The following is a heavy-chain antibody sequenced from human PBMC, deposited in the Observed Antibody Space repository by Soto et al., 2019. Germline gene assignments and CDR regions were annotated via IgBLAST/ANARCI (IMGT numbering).Heavy chain of an antibody. Sequence: KPSETLSLTCTVSGGSISSYYWSWIRQPAGKGLEWIGRIYTSGSTNYNPSLKSRVTMSVDTSKNQFSLKLSSVTAADTAVYYCARGLTSYCSGGSCYDNWFDPWGQGTLVTVSS. CDR1: GGSISSYY. CDR2: IYTSGST. J-gene: IGHJ5*02. CDR3: ARGLTSYCSGGSCYDNWFDP. D-gene: IGHD2-15*01. V-gene: IGHV4-4*07.